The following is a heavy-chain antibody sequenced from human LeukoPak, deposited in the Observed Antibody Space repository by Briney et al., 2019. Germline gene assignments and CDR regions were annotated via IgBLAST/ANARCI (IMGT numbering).Heavy chain of an antibody. CDR2: ISGSGGST. D-gene: IGHD3-22*01. CDR3: AKDRGGYYDSSGHLLLSDY. CDR1: GFTFSSYG. Sequence: GGTLRLSCAASGFTFSSYGMSWVRQAPGKVLEWVSAISGSGGSTYYADFVKGRFTISRDNSKNTLYLQMNSLRAEDTAVYYCAKDRGGYYDSSGHLLLSDYWGQGTLVTVSS. J-gene: IGHJ4*02. V-gene: IGHV3-23*01.